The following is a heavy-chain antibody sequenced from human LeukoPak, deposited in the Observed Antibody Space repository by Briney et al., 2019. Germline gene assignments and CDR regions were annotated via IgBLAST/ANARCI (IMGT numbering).Heavy chain of an antibody. CDR1: GFTFSSYA. CDR2: ISYDGSNK. Sequence: GRSLRLSCAASGFTFSSYAMHWVRQAPGKGLEWVAGISYDGSNKYYADSVKGRFTISRDNSKNTLYLQMNSLRAEDTAVYYCARDVGYYGSGSLYYYMDVWGKGTTVTVSS. J-gene: IGHJ6*03. CDR3: ARDVGYYGSGSLYYYMDV. V-gene: IGHV3-30*04. D-gene: IGHD3-10*01.